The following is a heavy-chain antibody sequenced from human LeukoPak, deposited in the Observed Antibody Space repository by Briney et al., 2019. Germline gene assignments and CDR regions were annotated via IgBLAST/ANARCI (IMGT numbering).Heavy chain of an antibody. CDR3: ARAVGYSTTFDP. CDR2: ISSSSTTI. V-gene: IGHV3-48*04. J-gene: IGHJ5*02. Sequence: PGGSLRLSCAASGFTFSSYSMMWVRQAPGKGLEWVSYISSSSTTIHYADSVKGRFTISRDNAKNSLYLQMNSLRAEDTAVYYCARAVGYSTTFDPWGQGTLVTVSS. D-gene: IGHD6-13*01. CDR1: GFTFSSYS.